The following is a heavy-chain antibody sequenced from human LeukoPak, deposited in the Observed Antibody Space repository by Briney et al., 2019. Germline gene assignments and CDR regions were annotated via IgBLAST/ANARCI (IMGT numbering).Heavy chain of an antibody. J-gene: IGHJ3*02. CDR2: INPNSGGT. V-gene: IGHV1-2*02. CDR3: ARAIRPKSSDAFDI. D-gene: IGHD5-12*01. CDR1: GYTFTGYY. Sequence: ASAKVSCKASGYTFTGYYMHWVRQAPGQGLEWMGWINPNSGGTNYAQKFQGRVTMTRDTSISTAYMELSRLRSDDTAVYYCARAIRPKSSDAFDIWGQGTMVTVSS.